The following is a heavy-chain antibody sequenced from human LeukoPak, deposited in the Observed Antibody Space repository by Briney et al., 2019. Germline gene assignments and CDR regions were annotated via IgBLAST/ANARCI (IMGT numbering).Heavy chain of an antibody. CDR2: IIPIFGTA. J-gene: IGHJ6*03. D-gene: IGHD2-2*01. Sequence: GASVKVSCKASGYTFTSYAISWVRQAPGQGLEWMGGIIPIFGTANYAQKFQGRVTITADESTSTAYMELSSLRSEDTAVYYCARNTIVVPAATSPAYYYYMDVWGKGTTVTVSS. V-gene: IGHV1-69*13. CDR1: GYTFTSYA. CDR3: ARNTIVVPAATSPAYYYYMDV.